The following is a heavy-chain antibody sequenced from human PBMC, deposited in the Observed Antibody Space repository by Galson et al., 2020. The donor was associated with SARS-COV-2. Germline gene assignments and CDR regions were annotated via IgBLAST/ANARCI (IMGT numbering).Heavy chain of an antibody. Sequence: GGSLRLSCAASGFTFSSYWMSWVRQAPGKGLEWVANIKQDGSEKYYVDSVKGRFTISRDNAKNSLYLQMNSLRAEDTAVYYCARVVVVLRYFDWLLYWDYWGQGTLVTVSS. CDR1: GFTFSSYW. CDR3: ARVVVVLRYFDWLLYWDY. CDR2: IKQDGSEK. V-gene: IGHV3-7*01. D-gene: IGHD3-9*01. J-gene: IGHJ4*02.